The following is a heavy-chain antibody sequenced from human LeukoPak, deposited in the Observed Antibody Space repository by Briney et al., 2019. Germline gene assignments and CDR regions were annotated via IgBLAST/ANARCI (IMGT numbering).Heavy chain of an antibody. V-gene: IGHV3-30-3*01. J-gene: IGHJ4*02. D-gene: IGHD3-22*01. CDR3: ARDSSGYSDY. CDR1: GYTFTSYA. Sequence: SCKASGYTFTSYAMHWVRQAPGKGLEWVAVISYDGSNKYYADSVKGRFTISRDNSKNTLYLQMNSLRAEDTAVYYCARDSSGYSDYWGQGTLVTVSS. CDR2: ISYDGSNK.